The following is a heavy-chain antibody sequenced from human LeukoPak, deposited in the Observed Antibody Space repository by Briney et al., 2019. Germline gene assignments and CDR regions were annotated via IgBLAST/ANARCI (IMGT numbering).Heavy chain of an antibody. Sequence: SETLSLTCTVSGGSISSYYWSWIRQPPGKGLEWIGCIYYSGSTNYNPSLKSRVTVSVDTSKNQFSLKLSSVTAADTAVYYCARSDYDSSGYYDSVYFDYWGQGTLVTVSS. CDR1: GGSISSYY. CDR3: ARSDYDSSGYYDSVYFDY. CDR2: IYYSGST. V-gene: IGHV4-59*01. D-gene: IGHD3-22*01. J-gene: IGHJ4*02.